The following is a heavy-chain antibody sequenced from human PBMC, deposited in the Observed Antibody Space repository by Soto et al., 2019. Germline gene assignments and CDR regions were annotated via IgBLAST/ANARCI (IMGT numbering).Heavy chain of an antibody. D-gene: IGHD1-26*01. J-gene: IGHJ5*02. Sequence: SETLSLTCAVSGGSISSGGYSWSWIRQPPGKGLEWIGYIYHSGSTYYNPSLKSRVTISVDRSKNQFSLKLSSVTAADTAVYYCARSIVGATYNWFDPWGQGTLVTVSS. CDR3: ARSIVGATYNWFDP. CDR2: IYHSGST. V-gene: IGHV4-30-2*01. CDR1: GGSISSGGYS.